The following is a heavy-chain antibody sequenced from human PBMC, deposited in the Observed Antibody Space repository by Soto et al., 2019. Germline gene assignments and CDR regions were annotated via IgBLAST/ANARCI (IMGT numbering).Heavy chain of an antibody. CDR2: IYYSGNT. CDR1: GGSISSNDFY. V-gene: IGHV4-31*03. CDR3: ARLSGSWQSGFDP. Sequence: QVQLQESGPGLVKPSQTLSLTCIVSGGSISSNDFYWSWIRQHPGKGLEWIGYIYYSGNTYYNPSLKSRVTILVDTSKNQVSLKVSSVTAADTAVYYCARLSGSWQSGFDPWGQGTLVTVSS. J-gene: IGHJ5*02. D-gene: IGHD6-13*01.